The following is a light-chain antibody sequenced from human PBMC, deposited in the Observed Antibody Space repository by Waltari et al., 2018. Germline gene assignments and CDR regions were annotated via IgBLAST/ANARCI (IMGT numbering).Light chain of an antibody. Sequence: DIVMTQSPATLSVSPGERATLSCRASQSISSNLAWYQQQPGQAPRLLIYGASTRATGIPARFSGSGSGTEFTLTISSLQSEDFALYYCQQYDVWPPYTFGQGTKLEIK. CDR3: QQYDVWPPYT. J-gene: IGKJ2*01. CDR1: QSISSN. CDR2: GAS. V-gene: IGKV3-15*01.